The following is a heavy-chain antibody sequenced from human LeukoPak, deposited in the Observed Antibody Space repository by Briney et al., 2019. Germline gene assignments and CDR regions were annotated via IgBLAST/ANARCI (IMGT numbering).Heavy chain of an antibody. CDR2: IYTSGST. D-gene: IGHD2-15*01. J-gene: IGHJ3*02. Sequence: SETLSLTCTVSGGSISSYYWSWIRQPAGKGLEWIGRIYTSGSTNYNPSLKSRVTMSVDTSKNQFSLKLSSVTAADTAVHYCARDYCSGGSCYLSPDAFDIWGQGTMVTVSS. CDR1: GGSISSYY. CDR3: ARDYCSGGSCYLSPDAFDI. V-gene: IGHV4-4*07.